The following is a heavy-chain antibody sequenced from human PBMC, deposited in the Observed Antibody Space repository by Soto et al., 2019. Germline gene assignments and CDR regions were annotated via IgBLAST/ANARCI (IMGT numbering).Heavy chain of an antibody. CDR3: ARHSHSGYDYYFDY. J-gene: IGHJ4*02. D-gene: IGHD5-12*01. V-gene: IGHV4-39*01. Sequence: ASETLSLTCTVSGGSISSSSYYWGWIRQPPGKGLEWIGSIYYSGSTYYNPSLKSRVTISVDTSKNQFSLKLSSVTAADTAVYYCARHSHSGYDYYFDYWGQGTLVTVSS. CDR2: IYYSGST. CDR1: GGSISSSSYY.